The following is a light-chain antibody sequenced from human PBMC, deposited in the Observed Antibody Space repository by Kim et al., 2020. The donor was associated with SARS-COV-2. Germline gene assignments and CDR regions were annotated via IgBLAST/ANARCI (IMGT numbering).Light chain of an antibody. CDR1: QTITRW. CDR2: DAS. J-gene: IGKJ2*03. Sequence: SAGVGARVTTTCRASQTITRWLAWYQQKPGKTPKVLIYDASSLKSGVPSRFSGSGFGTEFTLTISRVQPDDFATYYCQQYQSHSYSFGQGTKLEI. CDR3: QQYQSHSYS. V-gene: IGKV1-5*01.